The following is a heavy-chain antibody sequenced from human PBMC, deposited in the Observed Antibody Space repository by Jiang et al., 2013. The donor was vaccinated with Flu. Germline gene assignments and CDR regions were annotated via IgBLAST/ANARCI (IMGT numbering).Heavy chain of an antibody. CDR1: GFIFSNYG. J-gene: IGHJ6*02. CDR2: ISYDGSNK. V-gene: IGHV3-30*18. CDR3: AKDPFGPLHVYYGMDV. Sequence: SGGGVVQPDRSLRLSCAASGFIFSNYGMHWVRQAPGKGLEWVAVISYDGSNKDYTESVKGRFTISRDNSKNTVYLQMNSLRVEDTAVYYCAKDPFGPLHVYYGMDVWGQGTTVTVSS. D-gene: IGHD2-21*02.